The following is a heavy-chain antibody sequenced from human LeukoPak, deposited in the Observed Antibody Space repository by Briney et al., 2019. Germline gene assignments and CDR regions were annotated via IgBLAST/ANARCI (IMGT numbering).Heavy chain of an antibody. CDR2: IIPISGNA. V-gene: IGHV1-69*01. D-gene: IGHD6-13*01. J-gene: IGHJ4*02. CDR3: ARRYSSSWSFDY. Sequence: GASVKVSRKASGGAFTSHAITWVRQAPGQGLEWIGGIIPISGNANYAQNFQGRVTITADESTSTAHMELSSLRFDDTAVYYCARRYSSSWSFDYWGQGTLVTVSS. CDR1: GGAFTSHA.